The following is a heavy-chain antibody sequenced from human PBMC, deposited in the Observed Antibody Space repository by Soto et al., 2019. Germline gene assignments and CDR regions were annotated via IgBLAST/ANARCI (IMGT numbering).Heavy chain of an antibody. V-gene: IGHV3-23*01. D-gene: IGHD3-10*01. CDR3: AKDESSNYYGSGDY. J-gene: IGHJ4*02. CDR1: GFTFSNYA. CDR2: ISGDGDNT. Sequence: EVQLLESGEDLAQPGGSLRLSRAASGFTFSNYAMSWVRQTPGKGLEWVSTISGDGDNTHYADSVKGRFTISRDNSKNTLHLQMNSLRAEDTAVYYCAKDESSNYYGSGDYWGQGTLVTVSS.